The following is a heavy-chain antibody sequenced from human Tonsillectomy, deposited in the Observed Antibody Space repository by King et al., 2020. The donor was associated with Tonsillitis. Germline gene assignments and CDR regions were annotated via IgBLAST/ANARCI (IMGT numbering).Heavy chain of an antibody. J-gene: IGHJ5*02. CDR2: AFYSGIT. CDR1: GGSISNFF. Sequence: VQLQESGPGLVKPSETLSLTCSISGGSISNFFWTWIRETPEKGLEWIGHAFYSGITNYNPSLNGRATVSLDTSKNQFSLNLNSVTAADTAVYYCARGLYCSYFWFDPWGQGRLVSVSS. D-gene: IGHD6-6*01. V-gene: IGHV4-59*01. CDR3: ARGLYCSYFWFDP.